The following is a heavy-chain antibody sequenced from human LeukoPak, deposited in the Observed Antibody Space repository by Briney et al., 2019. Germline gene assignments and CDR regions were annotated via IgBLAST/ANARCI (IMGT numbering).Heavy chain of an antibody. V-gene: IGHV3-23*01. CDR3: TTWVGAHFDF. CDR2: IDGPTFRT. J-gene: IGHJ4*02. Sequence: GGSLRLSCAASGFTFSSYAMSWVRQAPGKGLEWVSTIDGPTFRTHYADSVMGRFTISRDNSKNTLYLQMNSLRAEDTAVYFCTTWVGAHFDFWGQGTLVTVSS. D-gene: IGHD1-26*01. CDR1: GFTFSSYA.